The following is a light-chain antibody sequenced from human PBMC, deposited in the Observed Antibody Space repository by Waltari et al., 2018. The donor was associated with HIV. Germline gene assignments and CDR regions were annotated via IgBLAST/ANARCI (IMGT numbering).Light chain of an antibody. CDR2: EVN. CDR1: SNAVGGFNY. CDR3: RSFAGNYTLI. Sequence: QSALTQPRSVSGSPGQSVTISCTGTSNAVGGFNYVSWDHHHPGKAPKLIIYEVNPRPAGVPARFSGSKSGNTASLTISGLQTEDESDYYCRSFAGNYTLIFGGGTTLTVL. V-gene: IGLV2-11*01. J-gene: IGLJ2*01.